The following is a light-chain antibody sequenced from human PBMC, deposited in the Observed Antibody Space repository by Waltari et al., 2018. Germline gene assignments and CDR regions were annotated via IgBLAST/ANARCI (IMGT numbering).Light chain of an antibody. CDR3: QQYYSYPPS. Sequence: AIRITQSPSSLSASTGATVTITCRASQGISSYLAWYQQKPRKAPKLLIYAASTLQSGVPSRFSGSGSGTDFTLTISCLQSEDFATYYCQQYYSYPPSFGQGTKVEIK. CDR1: QGISSY. J-gene: IGKJ1*01. CDR2: AAS. V-gene: IGKV1-8*01.